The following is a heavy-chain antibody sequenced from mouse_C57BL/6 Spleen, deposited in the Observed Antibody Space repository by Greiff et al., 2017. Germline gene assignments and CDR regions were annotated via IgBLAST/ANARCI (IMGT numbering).Heavy chain of an antibody. CDR3: AGGGLQRGEGYAMDD. D-gene: IGHD1-1*01. Sequence: EVKVVESGGGLVKPGGSLKLSCAASGFTFSDYGMHWVRQAPEKGLEWVAYISSGSSTIYYADTVKGRFTISRDNAKNTRFLQMTSLRSEETAMDYCAGGGLQRGEGYAMDDWGQGTSVTVSS. V-gene: IGHV5-17*01. J-gene: IGHJ4*01. CDR1: GFTFSDYG. CDR2: ISSGSSTI.